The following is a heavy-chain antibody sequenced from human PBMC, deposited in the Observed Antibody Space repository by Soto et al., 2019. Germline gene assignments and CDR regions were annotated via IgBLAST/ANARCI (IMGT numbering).Heavy chain of an antibody. CDR2: ISYSGST. J-gene: IGHJ4*02. V-gene: IGHV4-31*03. Sequence: SETLSLTCSVSGGSISSGADYWSWIRQRPGKGLEWIGYISYSGSTYHNPSLTSRVIMSVDTSNNQFSLELTSVTAADTAVYYCAKDLGSEQWFFDSWGQGIPVTVSS. CDR1: GGSISSGADY. CDR3: AKDLGSEQWFFDS. D-gene: IGHD6-19*01.